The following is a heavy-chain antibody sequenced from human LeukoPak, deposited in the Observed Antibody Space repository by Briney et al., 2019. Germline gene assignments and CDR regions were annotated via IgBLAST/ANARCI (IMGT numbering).Heavy chain of an antibody. J-gene: IGHJ4*02. CDR2: ISYDGSNK. D-gene: IGHD1-26*01. CDR3: AVIGGSNSHSKFDY. CDR1: GFTFSSYG. Sequence: GGSLRLSCAASGFTFSSYGMHWVRQAPGKGLEWVAVISYDGSNKYYADSVKGRFTISRDNSKNTLYLQMNSLRAEDTAVYYCAVIGGSNSHSKFDYWGQGTLVTVSS. V-gene: IGHV3-30*03.